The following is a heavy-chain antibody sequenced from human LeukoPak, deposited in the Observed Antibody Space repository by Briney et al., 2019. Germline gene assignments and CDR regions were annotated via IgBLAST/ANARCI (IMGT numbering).Heavy chain of an antibody. CDR1: GYTFTGYD. V-gene: IGHV1-8*01. CDR3: ARGPLTTAGYGMDV. Sequence: ASVKVSCKASGYTFTGYDINWVRQATGQGLEWMGWMNPNSGNTGYAQKFQGRVTMTRNTSISTAYMELSSLRSEDTAVYYCARGPLTTAGYGMDVWGKGTTVTVSS. D-gene: IGHD4/OR15-4a*01. CDR2: MNPNSGNT. J-gene: IGHJ6*04.